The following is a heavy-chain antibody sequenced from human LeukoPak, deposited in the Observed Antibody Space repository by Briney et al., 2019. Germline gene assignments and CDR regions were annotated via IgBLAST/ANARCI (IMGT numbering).Heavy chain of an antibody. CDR1: GFTFSSYT. Sequence: PGGSLRLSCAASGFTFSSYTMHWVRQAPGKGLEWVSSISGSNSYIFYADSVKGRFTVSRDNAKDSLYLQMNSLRAEDTAVYYCAKYFEATAHYYYYGMDVWGRGTTVTVSS. J-gene: IGHJ6*02. CDR2: ISGSNSYI. V-gene: IGHV3-21*01. CDR3: AKYFEATAHYYYYGMDV. D-gene: IGHD2/OR15-2a*01.